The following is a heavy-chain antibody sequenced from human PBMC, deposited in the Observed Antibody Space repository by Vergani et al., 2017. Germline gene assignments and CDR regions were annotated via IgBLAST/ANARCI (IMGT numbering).Heavy chain of an antibody. Sequence: EVQLVESGGGLVKPGGSLRLSCAASGFTFSSYSMNWVRQAPGKGLEWVSSISSSSSYIYYADSVKGRFTISRDNAKNSLYLQMNSLRAEDTALYYCAKSYCSSTSCYNGHFQHWGQGTLVTVSS. CDR3: AKSYCSSTSCYNGHFQH. V-gene: IGHV3-21*04. J-gene: IGHJ1*01. CDR2: ISSSSSYI. CDR1: GFTFSSYS. D-gene: IGHD2-2*02.